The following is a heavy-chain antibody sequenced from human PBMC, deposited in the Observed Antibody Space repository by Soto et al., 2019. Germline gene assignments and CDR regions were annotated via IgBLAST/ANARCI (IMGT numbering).Heavy chain of an antibody. CDR3: XXXXXXXXXCNLNQRSFDL. J-gene: IGHJ4*02. V-gene: IGHV3-33*03. CDR1: GFIFNEYG. CDR2: IWYDGSNK. D-gene: IGHD1-1*01. Sequence: QVQLVESGGGVVQPGRSLRLSCAASGFIFNEYGMHWVRQAPGKGLEWVAVIWYDGSNKYYADSVKGRFTFSRDNSKNTMSLQMXSXXXXXXXXXXXXXXXXXXXXCNLNQRSFDLWGQGTLVTVSS.